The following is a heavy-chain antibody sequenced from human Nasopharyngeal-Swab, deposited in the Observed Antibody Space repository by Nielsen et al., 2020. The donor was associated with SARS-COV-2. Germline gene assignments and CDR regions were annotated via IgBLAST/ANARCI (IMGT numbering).Heavy chain of an antibody. J-gene: IGHJ1*01. CDR2: ISPRGTNT. CDR1: GFTSSDYV. V-gene: IGHV3-23*01. D-gene: IGHD3-16*01. CDR3: AKDGFYYDDGSGRYFQH. Sequence: GGSLRLSCEGSGFTSSDYVVSWVRQAPGRGLERVSVISPRGTNTFYADSVKGRFTITRDNSKNIVHLQMDSLRAEDTAIYYCAKDGFYYDDGSGRYFQHWGQGTPVTVSS.